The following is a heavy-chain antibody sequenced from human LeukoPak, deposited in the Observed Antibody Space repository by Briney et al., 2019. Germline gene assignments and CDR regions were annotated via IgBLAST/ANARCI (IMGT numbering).Heavy chain of an antibody. J-gene: IGHJ4*02. V-gene: IGHV4-38-2*02. D-gene: IGHD3-22*01. Sequence: SETLSLTCTVSGYSISSGYYWGWIRQPPGKGLEWIGSIFHSGSTYYNPSLKSRVTISVDTSKNQFPLELSSVTAADTAVYYCAVAGGGTRYYDSSGYPSFDYWGQGTLVTVSS. CDR2: IFHSGST. CDR3: AVAGGGTRYYDSSGYPSFDY. CDR1: GYSISSGYY.